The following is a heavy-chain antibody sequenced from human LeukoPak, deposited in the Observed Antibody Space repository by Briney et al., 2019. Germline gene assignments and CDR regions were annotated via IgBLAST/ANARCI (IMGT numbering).Heavy chain of an antibody. CDR1: GFTFSSYD. CDR2: IAYDGSNK. J-gene: IGHJ4*01. V-gene: IGHV3-30-3*01. Sequence: PGGSLRLSCAASGFTFSSYDMHWVRQAPGKGLEWVARIAYDGSNKNYADSVKGQFTGSRDNSKNTVYLQMISLRAEDTSVYFCARGIAGGFDYWGHGTLVTVSS. D-gene: IGHD6-13*01. CDR3: ARGIAGGFDY.